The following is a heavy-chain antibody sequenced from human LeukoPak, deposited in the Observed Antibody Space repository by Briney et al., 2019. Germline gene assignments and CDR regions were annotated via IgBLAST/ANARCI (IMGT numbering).Heavy chain of an antibody. D-gene: IGHD5-12*01. CDR1: GFTVSHNT. CDR3: AETRGYSGYDHIDY. J-gene: IGHJ4*02. V-gene: IGHV3-66*01. CDR2: VYSAGTT. Sequence: GGSLRLSCAASGFTVSHNTMSWVRQAPGKGLEWVSLVYSAGTTYYADSVKGRFTISRDNSKNTLFLQMNNLRAEDTAVYYCAETRGYSGYDHIDYWGQGTLVTVSS.